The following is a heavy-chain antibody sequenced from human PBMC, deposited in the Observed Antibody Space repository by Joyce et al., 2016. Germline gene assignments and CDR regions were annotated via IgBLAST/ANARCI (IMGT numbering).Heavy chain of an antibody. CDR1: GFTFSSYS. D-gene: IGHD2-15*01. CDR3: ARVGCTGGSCYEYWYFDL. V-gene: IGHV3-48*01. CDR2: ISSSSSTI. Sequence: EVQLVESGGGLVQPGGSLRLSCAASGFTFSSYSMNWVRQAPGKGLEWVSYISSSSSTIYYADSVKGRFTISRDNAKNSLYLQMNSLRAEDTAVYYCARVGCTGGSCYEYWYFDLWGRGTLVTVSS. J-gene: IGHJ2*01.